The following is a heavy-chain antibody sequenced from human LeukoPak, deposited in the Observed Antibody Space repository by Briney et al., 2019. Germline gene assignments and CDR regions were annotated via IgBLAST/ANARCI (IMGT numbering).Heavy chain of an antibody. D-gene: IGHD5-18*01. CDR2: ISSSNII. V-gene: IGHV3-48*03. CDR3: ARDSGYSYGLFDY. CDR1: GFTFSSYE. Sequence: GGSLRLSCAASGFTFSSYEMKWVRQAPGKGLEWVSYISSSNIIYSADSVKGRFTISRDNAKNSLYLQMNSLRAEDTAVYYCARDSGYSYGLFDYWGQGTLVTVSS. J-gene: IGHJ4*02.